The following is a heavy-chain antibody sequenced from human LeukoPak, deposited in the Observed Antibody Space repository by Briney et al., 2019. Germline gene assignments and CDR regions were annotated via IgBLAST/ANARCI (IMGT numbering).Heavy chain of an antibody. CDR1: GYSMSSGYY. V-gene: IGHV4-38-2*02. Sequence: SETLSLTCSVSGYSMSSGYYWGWIRQPPERGLEWIGSMYHTGSTNYNPSLKSRVTISVDTSKNQFSLKLSSVTAADTAVYYCARGGYSSSWPPDAFDIWGQGTMVTVSS. CDR3: ARGGYSSSWPPDAFDI. J-gene: IGHJ3*02. CDR2: MYHTGST. D-gene: IGHD6-13*01.